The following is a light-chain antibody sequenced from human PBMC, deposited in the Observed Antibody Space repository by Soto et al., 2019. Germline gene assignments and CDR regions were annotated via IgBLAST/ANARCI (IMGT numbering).Light chain of an antibody. V-gene: IGLV1-40*01. CDR1: SSNIGAGYD. CDR2: VNS. J-gene: IGLJ1*01. Sequence: QSVLTQPPSVSGAPGQRVTISCTGSSSNIGAGYDVHWYQQLPGTAPKLLIYVNSNRPSGVPDRFSGSKSGNTASLTVSGLQAADEADYFCKSYAGSNTYVFGSGTKLTVL. CDR3: KSYAGSNTYV.